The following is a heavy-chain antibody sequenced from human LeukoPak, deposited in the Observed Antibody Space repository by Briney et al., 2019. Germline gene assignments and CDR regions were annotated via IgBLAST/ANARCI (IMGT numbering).Heavy chain of an antibody. CDR2: INPSGGST. CDR1: GYTFTSYY. V-gene: IGHV1-46*01. CDR3: ARVVTMTPPKWCFDL. Sequence: GASVKVSCKASGYTFTSYYMHWVRQAPGQGLEWMGIINPSGGSTSYAQKFQGRVTMTRDTSTSTVYMELSSLRSEDTAVYYCARVVTMTPPKWCFDLWGRGTLVTVSS. J-gene: IGHJ2*01. D-gene: IGHD3-22*01.